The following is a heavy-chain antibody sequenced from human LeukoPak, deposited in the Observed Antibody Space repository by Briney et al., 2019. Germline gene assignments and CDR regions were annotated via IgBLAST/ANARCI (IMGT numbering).Heavy chain of an antibody. Sequence: PSETLSLTCTASGNSIRSYYWNWIRQPPGKGLEWIGYIYYSGTTSYNPSLRSRVTISVDMSKNQFSLRLTSVTAADTAVYYCARQSEGFDSWGQGTLVTVSS. J-gene: IGHJ4*02. V-gene: IGHV4-59*08. CDR1: GNSIRSYY. CDR2: IYYSGTT. CDR3: ARQSEGFDS.